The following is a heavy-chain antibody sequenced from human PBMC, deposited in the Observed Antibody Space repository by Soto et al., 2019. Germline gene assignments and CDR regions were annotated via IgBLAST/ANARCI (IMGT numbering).Heavy chain of an antibody. J-gene: IGHJ6*02. CDR3: ARGDGYNILGYYYGMDV. Sequence: SETLSLTCTVSGGSISSYYWSWIRQPPGKGLEWIGYIYYSGSTNYNPSLKSRVTISVDTSKNQFSLKLGFLTAADTAVYYCARGDGYNILGYYYGMDVWGQGTTVTVSS. CDR2: IYYSGST. V-gene: IGHV4-59*01. D-gene: IGHD5-12*01. CDR1: GGSISSYY.